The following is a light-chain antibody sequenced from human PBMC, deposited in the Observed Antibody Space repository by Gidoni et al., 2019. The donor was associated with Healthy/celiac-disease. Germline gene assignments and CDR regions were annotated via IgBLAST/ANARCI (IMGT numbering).Light chain of an antibody. CDR2: AAS. V-gene: IGKV1-8*01. J-gene: IGKJ1*01. CDR1: QGISSY. CDR3: QQYYSYPWT. Sequence: IRMTQSPSSFSASTGDRVTITCRASQGISSYLAWYQQKPGKAPKLLIYAASTLQSGVPSRFSGSGSGTDFTLTISCLQSEDFATYYCQQYYSYPWTFGQGTKVEIK.